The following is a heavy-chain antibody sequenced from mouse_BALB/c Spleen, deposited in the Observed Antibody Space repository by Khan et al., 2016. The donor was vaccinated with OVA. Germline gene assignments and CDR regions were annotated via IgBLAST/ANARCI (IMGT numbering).Heavy chain of an antibody. J-gene: IGHJ2*01. V-gene: IGHV5-17*02. CDR3: ARTGYYYFDY. D-gene: IGHD2-3*01. Sequence: EVELVESGGGLVQPGGSRKLSCAASGFTFSGFGMHWVRQAPEKGLEWVAFISSDSSTIYYADTVKGRFTISSDNPKKTLFLQMTSLRSEDTALYFCARTGYYYFDYWGQGTTLTVSS. CDR1: GFTFSGFG. CDR2: ISSDSSTI.